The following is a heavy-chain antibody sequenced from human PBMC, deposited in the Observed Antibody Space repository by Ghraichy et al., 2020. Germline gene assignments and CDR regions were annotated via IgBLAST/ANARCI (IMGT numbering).Heavy chain of an antibody. CDR3: ARDRYYYDSSGYQPLDY. D-gene: IGHD3-22*01. Sequence: ASVKVSCKASGYTFTSYYMHWVRQAPGQGLEWMGIINPSGGSTSYAQKFQGRVTMTRDTSTSTVYMELSSLRSEDTAVYYCARDRYYYDSSGYQPLDYWGQGTLVTVSS. CDR1: GYTFTSYY. V-gene: IGHV1-46*01. CDR2: INPSGGST. J-gene: IGHJ4*02.